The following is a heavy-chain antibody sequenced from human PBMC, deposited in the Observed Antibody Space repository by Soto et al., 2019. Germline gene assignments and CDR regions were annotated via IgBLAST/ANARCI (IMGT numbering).Heavy chain of an antibody. J-gene: IGHJ4*02. CDR2: IYYRGST. Sequence: SETLSLTCTVSGGSISNYHWSWIRQPPGKGLEWIGYIYYRGSTTYNPSLKSRLTMSLDTSKNQFSLKMTSMTAADTAVYYCPRDSHTDSATPYFAYWGQGALVTVSS. CDR1: GGSISNYH. CDR3: PRDSHTDSATPYFAY. V-gene: IGHV4-59*01. D-gene: IGHD2-15*01.